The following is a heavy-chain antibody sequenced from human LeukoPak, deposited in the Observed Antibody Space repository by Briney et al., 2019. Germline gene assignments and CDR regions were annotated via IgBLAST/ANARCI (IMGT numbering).Heavy chain of an antibody. CDR2: IKQDGSEK. CDR1: GFTFSRYW. V-gene: IGHV3-7*03. CDR3: ARDKGDYDTSGSLFVF. Sequence: GGSLRLSCAASGFTFSRYWMSWVRQVPRKGLEWVANIKQDGSEKYYVDSVKGRFTISRDNAKNSLYLQMNSLRAEDTAVYYCARDKGDYDTSGSLFVFGGQGTLVTVSS. D-gene: IGHD3-22*01. J-gene: IGHJ4*02.